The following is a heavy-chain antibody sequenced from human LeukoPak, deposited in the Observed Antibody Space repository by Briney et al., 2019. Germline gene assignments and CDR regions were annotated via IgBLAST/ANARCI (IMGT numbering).Heavy chain of an antibody. CDR2: INSDGSST. V-gene: IGHV3-74*01. J-gene: IGHJ6*03. D-gene: IGHD3-3*01. Sequence: HPGGSLRLSCAASGFTFSSYWMHWVRQAPGKGLVWVSRINSDGSSTSYADSVKGRFTISRDNAKNTLYLQMNSLRAEDTAVYYCARGGDYDFWSGYYTSYYYYYMDVWGKGTTVTVSS. CDR3: ARGGDYDFWSGYYTSYYYYYMDV. CDR1: GFTFSSYW.